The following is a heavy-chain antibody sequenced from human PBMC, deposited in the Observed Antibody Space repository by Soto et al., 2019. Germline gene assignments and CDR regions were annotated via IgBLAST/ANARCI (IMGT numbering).Heavy chain of an antibody. V-gene: IGHV4-34*01. CDR2: INHSGST. CDR1: GGSFSGYY. D-gene: IGHD5-18*01. J-gene: IGHJ6*02. Sequence: SETLSLTCAVYGGSFSGYYWSWIRQPPGKGLEWIGEINHSGSTNYNPSLKSRVTISVDTSKNQFSLKLSSVTAADTAVYYCARGRGGYSYGYYYGMDVWGQGTTVTVS. CDR3: ARGRGGYSYGYYYGMDV.